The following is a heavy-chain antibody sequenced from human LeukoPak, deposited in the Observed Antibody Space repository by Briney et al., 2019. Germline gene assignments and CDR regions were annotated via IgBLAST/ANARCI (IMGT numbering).Heavy chain of an antibody. V-gene: IGHV3-23*01. J-gene: IGHJ3*02. Sequence: GGSLRLSCAASGFTFSSYAMSWVRQAPGKGLEWVSTISASGGGTYYADSVKGRFTISRDNSKNTLYLQMNSLRAEDTAVYYCARTKQWLVPNDAFDIWGQGTMVTVSS. CDR1: GFTFSSYA. CDR2: ISASGGGT. D-gene: IGHD6-19*01. CDR3: ARTKQWLVPNDAFDI.